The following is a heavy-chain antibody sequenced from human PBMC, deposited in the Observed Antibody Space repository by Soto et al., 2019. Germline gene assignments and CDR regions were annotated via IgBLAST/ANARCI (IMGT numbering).Heavy chain of an antibody. D-gene: IGHD3-3*01. CDR3: ASHQTIFGVVIIRGYGMDV. Sequence: SVKVSCKASGGTFSSYAISWVRQAPGQGLEWMGGIIPIFGTANYAQKFQGRVTITADESTSTAYMELSSLRSEDTAVYYCASHQTIFGVVIIRGYGMDVWGQGTTVTVSS. J-gene: IGHJ6*02. CDR2: IIPIFGTA. CDR1: GGTFSSYA. V-gene: IGHV1-69*13.